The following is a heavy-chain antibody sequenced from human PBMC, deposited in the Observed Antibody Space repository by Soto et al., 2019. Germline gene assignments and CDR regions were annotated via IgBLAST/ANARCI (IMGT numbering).Heavy chain of an antibody. CDR1: GYTFTSYG. D-gene: IGHD5-18*01. CDR2: ISAYNGNT. J-gene: IGHJ4*02. Sequence: QVQLVQSGAEVKKPGASVKVSCKASGYTFTSYGISWVRQAPGQGLEWMGWISAYNGNTNYAQKLQGRVTMTTDTSTSTPYMELRSLSSDATAVYYCARGVGYSYGLPYYFDYWGQGTLVTVSS. CDR3: ARGVGYSYGLPYYFDY. V-gene: IGHV1-18*01.